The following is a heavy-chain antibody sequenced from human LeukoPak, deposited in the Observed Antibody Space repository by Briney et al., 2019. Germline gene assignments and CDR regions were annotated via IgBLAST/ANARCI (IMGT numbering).Heavy chain of an antibody. J-gene: IGHJ4*02. CDR3: ARLFVYGSGAEAFDY. CDR2: INEDGGEK. V-gene: IGHV3-7*01. CDR1: AFTFSRYW. Sequence: GGSLRLSCAASAFTFSRYWTTWVRQAPGKGLEWVANINEDGGEKYYLDSVRGRFTISRDNAKSSLYLQMDSLRAEDTAVYYCARLFVYGSGAEAFDYWGQGALVTVSS. D-gene: IGHD3-10*01.